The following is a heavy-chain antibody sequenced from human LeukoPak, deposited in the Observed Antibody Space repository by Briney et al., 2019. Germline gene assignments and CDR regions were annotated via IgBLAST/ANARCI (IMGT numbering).Heavy chain of an antibody. D-gene: IGHD3-22*01. Sequence: ASVKGSSTVSGYTFTDYYMHWVHHAPGKGLEWMGLVDPQDGEPISAEKFQGRVTITAHTTTDTAPTEMSSLRSEDTAPYYCATTIAGHDSSVYYPDYWDQGTLVTVPS. CDR2: VDPQDGEP. V-gene: IGHV1-69-2*01. J-gene: IGHJ4*02. CDR1: GYTFTDYY. CDR3: ATTIAGHDSSVYYPDY.